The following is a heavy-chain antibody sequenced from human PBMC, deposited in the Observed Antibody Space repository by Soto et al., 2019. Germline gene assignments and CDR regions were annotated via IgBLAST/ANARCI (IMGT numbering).Heavy chain of an antibody. V-gene: IGHV1-24*01. CDR2: FDPEDGET. J-gene: IGHJ4*02. CDR3: ATDRSGSYLPSY. D-gene: IGHD1-26*01. Sequence: ASVKVSCKVSGYTLTELSMHWVRQAPGKGLEWMGGFDPEDGETIYAQKFQGRVTMTEDTSTDTAYMELSSLRSEDTAVYYCATDRSGSYLPSYWGQGTLVTVSS. CDR1: GYTLTELS.